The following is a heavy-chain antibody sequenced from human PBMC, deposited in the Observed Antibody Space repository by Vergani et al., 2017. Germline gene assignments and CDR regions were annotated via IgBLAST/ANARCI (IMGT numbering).Heavy chain of an antibody. J-gene: IGHJ4*02. CDR1: GFTFSSYS. D-gene: IGHD2-15*01. CDR3: AKDYSGDYYFDY. Sequence: EVQLLESGGGLVQPGGSLRLSCAASGFTFSSYSMSWVRQAPGKGLEWVSAISGRGGRTYYADSGKGRFTYYADSVKGLFTISRDKSKNTLYLQMNSLRAEDTAVYYCAKDYSGDYYFDYWGQGTLVTVSS. CDR2: ISGRGGRTYYADSGKGRFT. V-gene: IGHV3-23*01.